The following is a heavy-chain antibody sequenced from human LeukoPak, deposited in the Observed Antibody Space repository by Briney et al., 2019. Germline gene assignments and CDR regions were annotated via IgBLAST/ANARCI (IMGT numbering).Heavy chain of an antibody. J-gene: IGHJ4*02. D-gene: IGHD3-22*01. CDR3: ARRDSSGSIVFDY. Sequence: SETLSLTCTVSGGSISSYYWSWIRQPPGKGLEWIGYICYSGSTNYNPSLKSRVTISVDTSKNQFSLKLSSVTAADTAVYYCARRDSSGSIVFDYWGQGTLVTVSS. CDR2: ICYSGST. CDR1: GGSISSYY. V-gene: IGHV4-59*12.